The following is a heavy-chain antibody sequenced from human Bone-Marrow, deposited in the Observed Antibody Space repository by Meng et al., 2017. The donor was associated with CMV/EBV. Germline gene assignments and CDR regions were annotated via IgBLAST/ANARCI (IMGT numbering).Heavy chain of an antibody. CDR3: TRLVQGY. D-gene: IGHD3-10*01. J-gene: IGHJ1*01. CDR2: IKRKTDGETT. V-gene: IGHV3-15*05. CDR1: GCTFRKSG. Sequence: LILCGAASGCTFRKSGMTWVRQGLGKGLEWVGRIKRKTDGETTDYAAHVKGRFTISRDDSKRTVYLQMNSLKTEDTAVYFCTRLVQGYWGQGTLVTVSS.